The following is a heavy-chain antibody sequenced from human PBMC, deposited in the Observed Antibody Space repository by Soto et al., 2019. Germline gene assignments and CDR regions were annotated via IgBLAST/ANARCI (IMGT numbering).Heavy chain of an antibody. J-gene: IGHJ6*03. D-gene: IGHD3-3*01. CDR1: GGSLSGNY. Sequence: SETLSLTCAVYGGSLSGNYWGWIRQPPGKGLEWIGETHHSGSTAYNPSLKSRVTISVDTSRNQFSLKLNSVTAADTAVYYCARGTLFWSSYYYYYYMDVWGKGTTVTGSS. CDR3: ARGTLFWSSYYYYYYMDV. V-gene: IGHV4-34*01. CDR2: THHSGST.